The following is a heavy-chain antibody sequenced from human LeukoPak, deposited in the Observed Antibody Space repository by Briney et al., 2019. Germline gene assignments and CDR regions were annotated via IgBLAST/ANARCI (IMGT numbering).Heavy chain of an antibody. Sequence: SETLSLTCTVSGGSISSSSYYWGWIRQPPGKGLKWIGTISYSGSTYYNPSLKSRVTISVDTSTNQFSLKLSSVTAADTAVYYCARGYYYGSGNYHLDYWGQGTLVTVSS. V-gene: IGHV4-39*01. CDR2: ISYSGST. D-gene: IGHD3-10*01. CDR1: GGSISSSSYY. J-gene: IGHJ4*02. CDR3: ARGYYYGSGNYHLDY.